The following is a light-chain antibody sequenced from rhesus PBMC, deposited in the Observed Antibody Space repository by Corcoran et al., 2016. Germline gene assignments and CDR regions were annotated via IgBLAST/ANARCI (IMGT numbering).Light chain of an antibody. V-gene: IGKV3-40*03. J-gene: IGKJ3*01. CDR1: ESVGSY. Sequence: EIVMTQSPATLSSSPGETATLSRRASESVGSYLAWYQQKPGQVPKLLVHRAYFRATGIPDRFRCSGSRTEFTRTISSLEPEDVEIYHCQKYNDLLTFGPGTKLDIE. CDR3: QKYNDLLT. CDR2: RAY.